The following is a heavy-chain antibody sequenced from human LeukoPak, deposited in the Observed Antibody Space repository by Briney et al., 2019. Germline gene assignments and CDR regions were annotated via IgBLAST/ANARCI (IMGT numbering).Heavy chain of an antibody. Sequence: PGGSLILSCAASGFTFDEYAMSWVRQAPGKGLEWVSGINWHGTSRDYADSVKGRFTISRDNAKNSLYLEMNSLRAEDTAFYFCARAGFDTAMDIVTPAYFQYWGQGTLVTVSS. D-gene: IGHD5-18*01. CDR2: INWHGTSR. CDR1: GFTFDEYA. CDR3: ARAGFDTAMDIVTPAYFQY. V-gene: IGHV3-20*04. J-gene: IGHJ1*01.